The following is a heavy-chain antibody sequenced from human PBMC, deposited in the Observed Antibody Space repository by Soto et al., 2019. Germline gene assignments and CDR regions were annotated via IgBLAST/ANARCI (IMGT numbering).Heavy chain of an antibody. V-gene: IGHV3-11*05. CDR2: ISSSSSYT. Sequence: GGSLRLSCAASGFTFSDYYMSWIRQAPGKGLEWVSYISSSSSYTNYADSVEGRFTISRDNAKNSLYLQMNSLRAEDTAVYYCARDHHRYSGYDYVDYWGQGTLVTVSS. J-gene: IGHJ4*02. CDR3: ARDHHRYSGYDYVDY. CDR1: GFTFSDYY. D-gene: IGHD5-12*01.